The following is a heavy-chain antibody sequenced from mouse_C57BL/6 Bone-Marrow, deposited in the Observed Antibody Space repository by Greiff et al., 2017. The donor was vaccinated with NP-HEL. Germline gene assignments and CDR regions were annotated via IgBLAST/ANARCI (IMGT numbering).Heavy chain of an antibody. D-gene: IGHD1-1*01. V-gene: IGHV14-4*01. CDR2: IDPENGDT. J-gene: IGHJ4*01. CDR3: TTTVGAPLSMDD. Sequence: VQLQQSGAELVRPGASVKLSCTASGFNFKDDYMPWVKQRPEQGLEWIGWIDPENGDTEYASNFQGTATKAADTSSNTAYLQLSSLTSEDTAVYYCTTTVGAPLSMDDWGKGTSVTVSS. CDR1: GFNFKDDY.